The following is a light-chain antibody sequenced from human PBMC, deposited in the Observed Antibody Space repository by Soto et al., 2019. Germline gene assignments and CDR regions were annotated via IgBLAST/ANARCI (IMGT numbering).Light chain of an antibody. V-gene: IGKV1-39*01. CDR1: QGLSNY. J-gene: IGKJ5*01. Sequence: DIQRTQSPSSLSASVGDRVTITCQASQGLSNYLNWYQQKPGKAPELLIYAASTLQSGVPSRFSGSGSGTDFTLTISCLQSEDFATYYCQQYYSFPITFGQGTRLE. CDR3: QQYYSFPIT. CDR2: AAS.